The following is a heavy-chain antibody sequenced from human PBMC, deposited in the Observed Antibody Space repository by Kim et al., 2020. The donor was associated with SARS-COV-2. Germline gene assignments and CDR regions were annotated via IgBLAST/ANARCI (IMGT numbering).Heavy chain of an antibody. Sequence: YADSVKGRFTSSRDNSKNTLYLQMNSLRAEDTAVYYCARDKGIAAAGFDYWGQGTLVTVSS. D-gene: IGHD6-13*01. V-gene: IGHV3-30*01. CDR3: ARDKGIAAAGFDY. J-gene: IGHJ4*02.